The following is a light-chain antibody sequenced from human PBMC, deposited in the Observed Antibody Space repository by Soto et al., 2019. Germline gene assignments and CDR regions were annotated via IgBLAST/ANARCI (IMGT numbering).Light chain of an antibody. V-gene: IGKV1-5*01. J-gene: IGKJ1*01. CDR1: QSITSW. CDR3: QQYNSFSWT. CDR2: DAS. Sequence: DIHITHSPSTLSSSFVESVALPCRASQSITSWLVWYQQKPGKAPKLLIYDASSLEGGVPSRFSGSGSGTEFTLTISGLQPDDFATYYCQQYNSFSWTFGQGTKVDIK.